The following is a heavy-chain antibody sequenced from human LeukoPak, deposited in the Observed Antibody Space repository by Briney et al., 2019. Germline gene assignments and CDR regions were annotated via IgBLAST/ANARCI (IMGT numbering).Heavy chain of an antibody. J-gene: IGHJ4*02. Sequence: GASVKVSCKASGYTFTSYGISWVRQAPGQGLEWMGWISAYNGNTNYAQKLQGRVTMTTDTSTSTAYMELRSLRSDDTAVYYCARDLDSVVVGATTGGYWGQGTLVTVSS. V-gene: IGHV1-18*01. CDR2: ISAYNGNT. D-gene: IGHD1-26*01. CDR1: GYTFTSYG. CDR3: ARDLDSVVVGATTGGY.